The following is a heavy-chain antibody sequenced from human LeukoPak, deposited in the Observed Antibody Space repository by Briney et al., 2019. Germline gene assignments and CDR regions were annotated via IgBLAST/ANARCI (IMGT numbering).Heavy chain of an antibody. CDR3: ARHKGDTAMVTVLDWFDT. CDR2: IYYSGST. CDR1: GGSISSYY. D-gene: IGHD5-18*01. V-gene: IGHV4-59*08. Sequence: SETLSLTCIVSGGSISSYYWSWIRQPPGKGLEWSGYIYYSGSTYYNPSLKSRVTISVDTSKNQFSLKLTSVTAADTAVYYCARHKGDTAMVTVLDWFDTWGQGTLVTVSS. J-gene: IGHJ5*02.